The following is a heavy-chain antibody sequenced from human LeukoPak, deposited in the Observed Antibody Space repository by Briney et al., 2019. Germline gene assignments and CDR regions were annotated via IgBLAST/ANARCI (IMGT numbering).Heavy chain of an antibody. Sequence: SETLSLTCTVSGGSISSYYWSWIRQPPGKGLEWIGYIYYSGSTNYNPSLKSRVTMSVDTSKNQFSLKLSSVTAADTAVYYWARGGGVWDLDYWGQGTLVTVSS. CDR2: IYYSGST. V-gene: IGHV4-59*12. CDR3: ARGGGVWDLDY. CDR1: GGSISSYY. D-gene: IGHD3-16*01. J-gene: IGHJ4*02.